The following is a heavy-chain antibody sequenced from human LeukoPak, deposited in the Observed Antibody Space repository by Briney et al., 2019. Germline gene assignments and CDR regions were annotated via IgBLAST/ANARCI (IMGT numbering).Heavy chain of an antibody. J-gene: IGHJ3*02. Sequence: PSETLSLTCTVSGGSISTYHGNWIRQPPGKGLEWIGYIYYSGSTNYNPSLTGRVTISVDTSKNQFSLKLSSVTAADTAVYYCAREYNYYDSSGWDAFEIWGQGTMVTVSS. CDR2: IYYSGST. D-gene: IGHD3-22*01. CDR1: GGSISTYH. CDR3: AREYNYYDSSGWDAFEI. V-gene: IGHV4-59*01.